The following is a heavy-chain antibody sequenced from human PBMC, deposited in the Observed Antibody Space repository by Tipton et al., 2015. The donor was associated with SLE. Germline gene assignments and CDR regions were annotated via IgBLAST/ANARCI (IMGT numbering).Heavy chain of an antibody. CDR1: GGSISSCY. D-gene: IGHD2-15*01. CDR2: IYYSGST. J-gene: IGHJ4*02. Sequence: TLSLTCTVSGGSISSCYWSWIRQPPGKGLEWIGYIYYSGSTNYNPSLKSRVTISVDTSKNQFSLKLSSVTAADTAVYYCARGPAFGRKKSYFDYWGQGTLVTVSS. V-gene: IGHV4-59*01. CDR3: ARGPAFGRKKSYFDY.